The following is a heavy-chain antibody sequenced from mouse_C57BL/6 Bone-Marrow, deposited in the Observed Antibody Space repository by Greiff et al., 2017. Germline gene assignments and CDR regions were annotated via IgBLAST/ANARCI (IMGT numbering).Heavy chain of an antibody. CDR3: AKDRSNFAWFAY. D-gene: IGHD2-5*01. CDR2: IFPGSGST. Sequence: QVQLKESGPELVKPGASVKISCKASGYTFTDYYINWVKQRPGQGLAWIGLIFPGSGSTYYNEKFKGKATLTVDKSSSTAYMLLSSLTSEDSAVYFCAKDRSNFAWFAYWGQGTLVTVSA. V-gene: IGHV1-75*01. CDR1: GYTFTDYY. J-gene: IGHJ3*01.